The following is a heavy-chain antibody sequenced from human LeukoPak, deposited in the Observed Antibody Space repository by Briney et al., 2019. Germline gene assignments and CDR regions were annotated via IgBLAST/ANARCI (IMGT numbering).Heavy chain of an antibody. Sequence: SETLSLTCAVYGGSFCLYYWSWIRQPPGKGLEWIGENKQSGGTHYNATLKNRVTISVDTSKNQFSLKQSSVTDADTAVYYCARSAVATIGYWGQGTLVTVSS. J-gene: IGHJ4*02. V-gene: IGHV4-34*01. CDR3: ARSAVATIGY. D-gene: IGHD5-12*01. CDR1: GGSFCLYY. CDR2: NKQSGGT.